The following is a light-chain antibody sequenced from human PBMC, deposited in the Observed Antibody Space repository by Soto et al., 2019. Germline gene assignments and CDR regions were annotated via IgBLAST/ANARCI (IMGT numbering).Light chain of an antibody. V-gene: IGKV3-11*01. J-gene: IGKJ3*01. CDR1: QSVSRY. CDR3: QQRSNWL. Sequence: PGARATPSGRASQSVSRYLAWYQQKPGQAPRLLIYDASNRATGIPARFSGSGSGTDFTLTISSLEPEDFAVYYCQQRSNWLFGPGTKVDIK. CDR2: DAS.